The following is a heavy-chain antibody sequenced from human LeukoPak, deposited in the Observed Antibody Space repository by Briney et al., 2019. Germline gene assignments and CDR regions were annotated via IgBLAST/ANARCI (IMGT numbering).Heavy chain of an antibody. J-gene: IGHJ4*02. CDR2: INHSGST. Sequence: SETLSLTCTVSGYSISSGYYWGWIRQPPGKGLEWIGEINHSGSTNYNPSLKSRVTISVDTSKNQFSLKLSSVTAADTAVYYCARAGGSGSYYQPFDYWGQGTLVTVSS. D-gene: IGHD3-10*01. CDR3: ARAGGSGSYYQPFDY. V-gene: IGHV4-38-2*02. CDR1: GYSISSGYY.